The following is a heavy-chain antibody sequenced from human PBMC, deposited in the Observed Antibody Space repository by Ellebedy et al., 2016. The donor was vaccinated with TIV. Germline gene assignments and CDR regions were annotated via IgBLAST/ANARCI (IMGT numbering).Heavy chain of an antibody. CDR1: GGSISSSSYY. Sequence: MPSETLSLTCTVSGGSISSSSYYWGWIRQPPGKGLEWIGSIYYSGSTYYNPSLKSRVTISVDTSKNQFSLKLSSVTAADTAVYYCARGYHVVTTKINYWYFDLWGRGTLVTVSS. V-gene: IGHV4-39*01. J-gene: IGHJ2*01. D-gene: IGHD3-22*01. CDR3: ARGYHVVTTKINYWYFDL. CDR2: IYYSGST.